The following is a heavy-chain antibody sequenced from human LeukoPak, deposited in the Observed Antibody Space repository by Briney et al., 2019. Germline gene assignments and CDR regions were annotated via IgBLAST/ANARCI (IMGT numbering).Heavy chain of an antibody. Sequence: GGSLRLSCAASGFTFSDYYMSWIRQAPGKGLEWVSYISSSGSTIYYADSVKGRFTISRDNAKNSLYLQMNSLRAEDTAVYYCARGYCSGGSCYSDSDFDHWGQGTLVTVSS. D-gene: IGHD2-15*01. V-gene: IGHV3-11*04. CDR1: GFTFSDYY. CDR2: ISSSGSTI. J-gene: IGHJ4*02. CDR3: ARGYCSGGSCYSDSDFDH.